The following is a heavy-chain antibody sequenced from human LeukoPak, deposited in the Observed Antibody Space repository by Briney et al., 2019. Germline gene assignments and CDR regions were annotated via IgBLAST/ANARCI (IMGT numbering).Heavy chain of an antibody. D-gene: IGHD3-10*01. CDR3: ARDYRGSESPSIY. J-gene: IGHJ4*02. CDR1: GFTFSSYW. V-gene: IGHV3-7*01. Sequence: GGSLRLSCVASGFTFSSYWATWVRQAPGKGLEWVANIDPDGSHQYYVDSVKGRFTISKDNAKNSLYLQMNSLRAEDTAVYYCARDYRGSESPSIYWGQGTLVTVSS. CDR2: IDPDGSHQ.